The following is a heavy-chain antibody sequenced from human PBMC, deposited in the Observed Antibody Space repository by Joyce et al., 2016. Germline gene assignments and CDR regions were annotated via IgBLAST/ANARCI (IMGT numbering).Heavy chain of an antibody. J-gene: IGHJ4*01. D-gene: IGHD3-3*02. V-gene: IGHV5-10-1*03. Sequence: VQLVQSGAAVRKPGESLRISCKASGYTFTDYSISWVRPLPGKGLAWIGKIYPTDSSTNYSPSFQGHVTISTDTAGNTAYLQWSTLRASDSAMYYCARLYSIFGVPGGFDSWGQGTLVAVSS. CDR3: ARLYSIFGVPGGFDS. CDR2: IYPTDSST. CDR1: GYTFTDYS.